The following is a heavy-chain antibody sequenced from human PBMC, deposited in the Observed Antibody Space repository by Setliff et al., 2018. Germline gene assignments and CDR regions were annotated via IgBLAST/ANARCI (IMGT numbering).Heavy chain of an antibody. CDR3: ARMSGFLYLDV. J-gene: IGHJ6*03. Sequence: PSETLSLTCTVSDGSLSTYYWSWIRQPPGKGLEFIGYVYYSGTANYSPSLRSRLTISVDTSKNQFSLELTSVTAADTAVYYCARMSGFLYLDVWGNGTTVTVSS. V-gene: IGHV4-59*08. CDR1: DGSLSTYY. CDR2: VYYSGTA. D-gene: IGHD3-3*01.